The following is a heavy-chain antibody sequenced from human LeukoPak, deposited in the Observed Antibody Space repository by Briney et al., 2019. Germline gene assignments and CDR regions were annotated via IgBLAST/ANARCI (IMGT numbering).Heavy chain of an antibody. D-gene: IGHD6-6*01. V-gene: IGHV3-48*01. CDR3: ARGAARSIYYFDY. CDR2: ISGSSGII. J-gene: IGHJ4*02. CDR1: GFTFNTYT. Sequence: PGGSLRLSCAASGFTFNTYTMNWVRQAPGKGLEWVSYISGSSGIIDYADSVRGRFTISRDNAKNSLYLQMNSLRAEDTAVYYCARGAARSIYYFDYWGQGTLVTVSS.